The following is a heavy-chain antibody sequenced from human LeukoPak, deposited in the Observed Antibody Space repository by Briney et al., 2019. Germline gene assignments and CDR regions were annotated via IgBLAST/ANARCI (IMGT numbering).Heavy chain of an antibody. V-gene: IGHV3-30*03. Sequence: GGSLRLSCGASGSTFSSYSMNWVRQTPGKGLEWVAVIASHAGDAHYSDSVKGRFTISRDNSKNTLYLQMNNLGVEDTAVYYCARDRLNRADCGTDCYSAVFDYWGQGALVTVSS. CDR1: GSTFSSYS. CDR3: ARDRLNRADCGTDCYSAVFDY. J-gene: IGHJ4*02. CDR2: IASHAGDA. D-gene: IGHD2-21*02.